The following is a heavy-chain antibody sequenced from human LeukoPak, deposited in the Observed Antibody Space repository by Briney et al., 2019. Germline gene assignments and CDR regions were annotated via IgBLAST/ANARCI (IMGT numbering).Heavy chain of an antibody. V-gene: IGHV1-18*01. CDR2: ISAYNGNT. CDR3: ARDLRYSSGWYEGDAFDI. D-gene: IGHD6-19*01. J-gene: IGHJ3*02. Sequence: ASVKVSCKASGYTFTSYGISWVRQAPGQGLEWMGWISAYNGNTNYAQKLQGRVTMTTDTSTSTAYMELRSLRSDDTAVYYCARDLRYSSGWYEGDAFDIWGQGTMVTVSS. CDR1: GYTFTSYG.